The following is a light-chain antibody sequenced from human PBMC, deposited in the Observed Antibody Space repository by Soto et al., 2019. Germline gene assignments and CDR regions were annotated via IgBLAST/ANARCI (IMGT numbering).Light chain of an antibody. CDR1: SSDVGAYNY. Sequence: QSALTQPPSASGSPGQSVTISCTGTSSDVGAYNYVSWYQQHPGKAPKLMIYEVSNRPSGIFNRFSASKSGNTASLTISGLQAEDEADYYCSSFTSSSTLVFGEGTKITVL. V-gene: IGLV2-14*01. CDR3: SSFTSSSTLV. CDR2: EVS. J-gene: IGLJ2*01.